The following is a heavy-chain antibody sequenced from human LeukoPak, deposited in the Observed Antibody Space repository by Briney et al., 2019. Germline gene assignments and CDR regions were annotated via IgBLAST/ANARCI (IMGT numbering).Heavy chain of an antibody. CDR2: IPSSGSTT. D-gene: IGHD2-21*02. CDR3: AREMGHCGGDCNDY. CDR1: GFTFSNYE. Sequence: GGSLRLSCAASGFTFSNYEMNWVRQAPGGGLEWVSYIPSSGSTTYYAGSVKGRFTVSRDNAKNSLYLEMNSLRVEDTAVYYCAREMGHCGGDCNDYWGQGTLVTVSS. J-gene: IGHJ4*02. V-gene: IGHV3-48*03.